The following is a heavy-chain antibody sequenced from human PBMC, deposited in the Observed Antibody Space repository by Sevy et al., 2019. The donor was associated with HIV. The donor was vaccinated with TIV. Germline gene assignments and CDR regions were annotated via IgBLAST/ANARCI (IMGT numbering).Heavy chain of an antibody. J-gene: IGHJ6*02. CDR2: INPISGGT. CDR1: GYAFTGYY. V-gene: IGHV1-2*06. Sequence: ASVKVSCKASGYAFTGYYIHWVRQAPGQGLEWMGRINPISGGTDDSQKFQGRVTMSRDTSISTAYMDVTRLRSDDTAVYYWARAPTDFWTGGMDVWGQGTVVTVSS. CDR3: ARAPTDFWTGGMDV. D-gene: IGHD3-3*01.